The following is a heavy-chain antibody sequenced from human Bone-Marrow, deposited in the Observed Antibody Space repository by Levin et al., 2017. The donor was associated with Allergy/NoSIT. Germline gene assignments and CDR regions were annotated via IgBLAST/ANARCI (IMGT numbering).Heavy chain of an antibody. Sequence: QPGGSLRLSCVASGFTFNNYAMNWVRQVPGKGLEWVSGIKSNGDDTYYADSVRGRFTISRDNAKNTLYLQVNSLRAEDTAIYYCAKVWESGSYLYYGMDVWGRGTTVTVSS. D-gene: IGHD1-26*01. J-gene: IGHJ6*02. CDR1: GFTFNNYA. CDR3: AKVWESGSYLYYGMDV. CDR2: IKSNGDDT. V-gene: IGHV3-23*01.